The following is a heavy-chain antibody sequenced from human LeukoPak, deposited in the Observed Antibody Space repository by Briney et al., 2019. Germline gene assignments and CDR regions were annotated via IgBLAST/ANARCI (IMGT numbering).Heavy chain of an antibody. CDR2: IYYSGST. CDR1: GGSISSYY. D-gene: IGHD5-24*01. J-gene: IGHJ4*02. Sequence: SSETLSLTCTVSGGSISSYYWSWIRQPPGKGLEWIGYIYYSGSTNYNPSLKSRVTMSVDTSKNQFSLKLSSVTAADTAVYYCARDRGRGGVLDYWGQGTLVTVSS. V-gene: IGHV4-59*12. CDR3: ARDRGRGGVLDY.